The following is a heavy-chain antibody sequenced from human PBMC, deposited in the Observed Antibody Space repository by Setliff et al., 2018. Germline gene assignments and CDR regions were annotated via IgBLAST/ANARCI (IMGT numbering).Heavy chain of an antibody. CDR3: AREGRSSISGWYMDV. J-gene: IGHJ6*03. CDR2: LYHSGTS. V-gene: IGHV4-38-2*02. CDR1: GFSITSGYF. Sequence: SETLSLTCAVSGFSITSGYFWGWIRQPPGKGLEWIGSLYHSGTSYYNPSLKSRVTISVDTSKNQFSLNLTSVTAADTAVYFCAREGRSSISGWYMDVWGRGTTVTVSS. D-gene: IGHD3-3*02.